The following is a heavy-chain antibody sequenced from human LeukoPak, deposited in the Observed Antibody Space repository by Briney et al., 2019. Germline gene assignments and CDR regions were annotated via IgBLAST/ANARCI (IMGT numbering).Heavy chain of an antibody. Sequence: PGGSLRLSCAASGFTFSSYGMHWVRQAPGKGLEWVAVISYDGSNKYYADSVKGRFTISRDNTKNTVDLQMNSLRVEDMAVYYCVRGGGYYISAWGQGTLVTVSS. D-gene: IGHD1-26*01. CDR1: GFTFSSYG. CDR3: VRGGGYYISA. V-gene: IGHV3-30*03. J-gene: IGHJ4*02. CDR2: ISYDGSNK.